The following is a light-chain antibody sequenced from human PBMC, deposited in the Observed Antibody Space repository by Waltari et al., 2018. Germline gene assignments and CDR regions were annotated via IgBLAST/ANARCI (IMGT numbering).Light chain of an antibody. CDR2: GAS. Sequence: VLTQSPGTLSLSPGDRATLPCRASQSITKKFFAWYQQKPGQAPRLLIYGASSRAAGIPDRFSGSGSGTDFTLTISRLEPEDSAVYYCQQYGSSVMYTFGQGTKLEIK. CDR1: QSITKKF. J-gene: IGKJ2*01. V-gene: IGKV3-20*01. CDR3: QQYGSSVMYT.